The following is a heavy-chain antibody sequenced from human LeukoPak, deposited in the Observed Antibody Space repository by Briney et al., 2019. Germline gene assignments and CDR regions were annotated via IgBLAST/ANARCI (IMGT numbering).Heavy chain of an antibody. D-gene: IGHD1-26*01. CDR3: AKGAYLGATDY. J-gene: IGHJ4*02. CDR1: GFTFSSYA. CDR2: ISYDGSNK. V-gene: IGHV3-30*04. Sequence: GRSLRLSCAASGFTFSSYAMHWVRQAPGKGLEWVAVISYDGSNKYYADSVKGRFTISRDNSKNTLYLQMNSLRAEDTAVYYCAKGAYLGATDYWGQGTLVTVSS.